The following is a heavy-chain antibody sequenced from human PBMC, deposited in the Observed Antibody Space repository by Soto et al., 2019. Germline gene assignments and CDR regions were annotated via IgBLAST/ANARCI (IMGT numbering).Heavy chain of an antibody. Sequence: ASVKVSCKVSGYTLTELSMHWVRQAPGKGLEWMGGFDPEDGETIYAQKFQGRVTMTEDTSTDTAYMELSSLRSEDTAVYYCATSLWLVRPHYYFDYWGQGTLVTVSS. V-gene: IGHV1-24*01. D-gene: IGHD6-19*01. CDR3: ATSLWLVRPHYYFDY. CDR1: GYTLTELS. J-gene: IGHJ4*02. CDR2: FDPEDGET.